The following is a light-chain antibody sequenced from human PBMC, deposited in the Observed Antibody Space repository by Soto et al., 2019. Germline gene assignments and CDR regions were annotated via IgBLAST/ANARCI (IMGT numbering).Light chain of an antibody. V-gene: IGLV2-11*01. J-gene: IGLJ1*01. CDR1: SSDVGGYNF. Sequence: QSALTQPRSVSGSPGQSVTISCTGTSSDVGGYNFVSWNQQHPGKAPKLMIYDVSERPSGVPDRFSGSKSGNTASLTISGLQAEDEADYYCCSYAGSYTYVFGTGTQLTVL. CDR3: CSYAGSYTYV. CDR2: DVS.